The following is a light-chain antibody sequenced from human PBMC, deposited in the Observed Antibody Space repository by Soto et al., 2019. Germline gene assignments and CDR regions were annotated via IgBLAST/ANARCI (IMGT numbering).Light chain of an antibody. CDR1: SSNIGAGYD. V-gene: IGLV1-40*01. J-gene: IGLJ1*01. CDR3: QSYDSSLSGFYV. CDR2: GNS. Sequence: QSVLTQPPSVSGAPGQRVTISCTGSSSNIGAGYDVHWYQQLPGTAPKLLIYGNSNRPSGVADRFSGSKSGTSASLAITGLQAEDEDDYYCQSYDSSLSGFYVFGTGTKLTVL.